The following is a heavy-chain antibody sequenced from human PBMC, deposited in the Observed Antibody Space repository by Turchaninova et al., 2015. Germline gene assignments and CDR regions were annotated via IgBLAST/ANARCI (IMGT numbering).Heavy chain of an antibody. CDR3: AVWAFDV. D-gene: IGHD3-16*01. CDR2: IKRDGSEK. CDR1: GFTLSSYW. J-gene: IGHJ3*01. V-gene: IGHV3-7*01. Sequence: EVQLVESGGGLVQPGGSLRLSGAASGFTLSSYWMSGCRQGPGKGLEWVANIKRDGSEKYYVDSVKGRFTISRDNAKNSLYLQMDSLRAEDTAVYYCAVWAFDVWGQGTMVTVSS.